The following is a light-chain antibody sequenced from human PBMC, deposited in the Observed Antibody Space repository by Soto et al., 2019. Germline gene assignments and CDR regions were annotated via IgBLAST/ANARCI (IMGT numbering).Light chain of an antibody. CDR3: QTWSTDIRV. J-gene: IGLJ3*02. Sequence: QLVLTQPPSASASLGASVKLTCTLSSGHNSYAIAWHQQQPEKGPRYLMKLNNDGSHSKGDGIPDRFSGSSSGAERYLTISSLQSEDEADYYCQTWSTDIRVFGGGTKLTV. CDR1: SGHNSYA. CDR2: LNNDGSH. V-gene: IGLV4-69*01.